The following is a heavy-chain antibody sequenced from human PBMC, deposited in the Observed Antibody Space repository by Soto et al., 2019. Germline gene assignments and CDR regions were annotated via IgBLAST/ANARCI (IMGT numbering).Heavy chain of an antibody. CDR2: IIPILGIA. CDR1: GGTFSGYT. Sequence: SVKVSCKTSGGTFSGYTISWVRQAPGQGLEWMGRIIPILGIANYAQKFQGRVTITADKSTSTAYMELSSLRSEDTAVYYCARRGTGTTGMDYWGQGTLVTVSS. V-gene: IGHV1-69*02. D-gene: IGHD1-7*01. J-gene: IGHJ4*02. CDR3: ARRGTGTTGMDY.